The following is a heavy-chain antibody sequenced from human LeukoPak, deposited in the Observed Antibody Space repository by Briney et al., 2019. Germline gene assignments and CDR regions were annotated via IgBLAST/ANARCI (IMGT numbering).Heavy chain of an antibody. J-gene: IGHJ4*02. CDR2: ISWNSGSI. CDR1: GFTFSSYG. CDR3: AKVGARGGGYFDY. Sequence: KPGGSLRLSCAASGFTFSSYGMHWVRQAPGKGLEWVSGISWNSGSIGYADSVKGRFTISRDNAKNSLYLQMNSLRAEDTALYYCAKVGARGGGYFDYWGQGTLVTVSS. V-gene: IGHV3-9*01. D-gene: IGHD1-26*01.